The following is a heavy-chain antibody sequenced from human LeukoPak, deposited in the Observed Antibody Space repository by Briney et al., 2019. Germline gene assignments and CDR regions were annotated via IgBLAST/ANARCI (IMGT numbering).Heavy chain of an antibody. Sequence: GGSLRLSCAASGFTFSSYSMNWVRQAPGKGLEWVSSISSSSSYIYYADSVKGRFTISRDNAKNSLYLQMNSLRAEDTAVYYCARSGSGLGTFDYWGQGALVTVSS. CDR1: GFTFSSYS. V-gene: IGHV3-21*01. D-gene: IGHD6-19*01. CDR2: ISSSSSYI. J-gene: IGHJ4*02. CDR3: ARSGSGLGTFDY.